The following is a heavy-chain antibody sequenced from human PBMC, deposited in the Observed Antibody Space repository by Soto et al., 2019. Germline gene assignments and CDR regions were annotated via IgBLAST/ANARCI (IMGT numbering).Heavy chain of an antibody. CDR2: ISVSGGNT. Sequence: VGSRTVSCAAGGFSFNSYAMSWLRQAPGKGLEWVSTISVSGGNTYYVDSVKGRFTVSRDNSKNTLYLQMNSLRAEDTAVYYCAKDAQDSSGWYGSYRYYYGMAVWGQGTTVTVSS. CDR3: AKDAQDSSGWYGSYRYYYGMAV. J-gene: IGHJ6*02. V-gene: IGHV3-23*01. CDR1: GFSFNSYA. D-gene: IGHD6-19*01.